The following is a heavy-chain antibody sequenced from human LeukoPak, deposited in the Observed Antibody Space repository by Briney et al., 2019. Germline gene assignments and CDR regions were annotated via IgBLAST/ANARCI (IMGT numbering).Heavy chain of an antibody. D-gene: IGHD3-22*01. CDR2: INHSGST. V-gene: IGHV4-34*01. J-gene: IGHJ4*02. Sequence: SETLSLTCAVYGGSFSGYYWSWIRQPPGKGLEWIGEINHSGSTYYNPSLKSRVTISVDTSKNQFSLKLSSVTAADTAVYYCARGALYDSSGYTPLEFGYWGQGTLVTVSS. CDR1: GGSFSGYY. CDR3: ARGALYDSSGYTPLEFGY.